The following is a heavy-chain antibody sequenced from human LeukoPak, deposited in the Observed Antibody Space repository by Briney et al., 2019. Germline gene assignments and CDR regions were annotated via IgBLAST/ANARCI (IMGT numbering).Heavy chain of an antibody. D-gene: IGHD3-22*01. Sequence: GASVKVSCKASGGTFSSCAISWVRQAPGQGLEWMGGIIPIFGTANYAQKFQGRVTITADESTSTAYMELSSLRSEDTAVYYCARMQAMIVVTHAFDIWGQGTMVTVSS. V-gene: IGHV1-69*13. CDR1: GGTFSSCA. J-gene: IGHJ3*02. CDR3: ARMQAMIVVTHAFDI. CDR2: IIPIFGTA.